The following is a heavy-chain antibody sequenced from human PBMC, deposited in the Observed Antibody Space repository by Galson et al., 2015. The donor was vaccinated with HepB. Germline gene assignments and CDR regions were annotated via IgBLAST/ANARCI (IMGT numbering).Heavy chain of an antibody. CDR3: AKDQIWEFPHFLHY. CDR2: ISGNGGRT. D-gene: IGHD5-18*01. Sequence: SLRLSCAASGFTFSSYYMAWVRQAPGKGLEWVSTISGNGGRTYYADSVKGRFTISRDNSKDTLYLHMNSLRAEDTAVYYCAKDQIWEFPHFLHYWVQGTLVTVTS. V-gene: IGHV3-23*01. J-gene: IGHJ4*02. CDR1: GFTFSSYY.